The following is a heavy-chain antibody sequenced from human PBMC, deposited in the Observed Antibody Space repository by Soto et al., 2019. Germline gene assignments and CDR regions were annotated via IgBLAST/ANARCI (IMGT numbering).Heavy chain of an antibody. V-gene: IGHV3-33*01. CDR1: GFTFSSYG. D-gene: IGHD6-19*01. CDR2: IWFDGSNK. CDR3: ARSHISGSYYHVVDV. Sequence: QVQLVESGGGVVQPGRSLRLSCAASGFTFSSYGMHWVRQAPGKGLEWVAVIWFDGSNKYYADSVKGRFTISRDNSKNTLYLQMNSLGAEDTAVYFCARSHISGSYYHVVDVWGQGTTVTVSS. J-gene: IGHJ6*02.